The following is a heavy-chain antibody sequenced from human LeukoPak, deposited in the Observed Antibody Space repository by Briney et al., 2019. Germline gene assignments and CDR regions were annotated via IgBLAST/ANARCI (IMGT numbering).Heavy chain of an antibody. CDR3: AKGRYCSGGSCFLAMVHTNDY. J-gene: IGHJ4*02. V-gene: IGHV3-23*01. Sequence: PGGSLRLSCATSGFTFSTYWMTWVRQAPGKGLEWVSAISGSGGSTYYADSVKGRFTISRDNSKNTLYLQMNSLRAEDTAVYYCAKGRYCSGGSCFLAMVHTNDYWGQGTLVTVSS. CDR1: GFTFSTYW. D-gene: IGHD2-15*01. CDR2: ISGSGGST.